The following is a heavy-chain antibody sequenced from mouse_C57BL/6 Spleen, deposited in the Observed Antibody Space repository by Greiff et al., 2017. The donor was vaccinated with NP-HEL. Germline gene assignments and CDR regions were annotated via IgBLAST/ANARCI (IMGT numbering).Heavy chain of an antibody. CDR1: GFTFTDYY. V-gene: IGHV7-3*01. J-gene: IGHJ1*03. CDR2: IRNKAYGYTT. CDR3: ARYDAPNWYFDV. Sequence: EVKLVESGGGLVQPGGSLSLSCAASGFTFTDYYMSWVRQPPGKALEWLGFIRNKAYGYTTEYSASAKGRFTISRDNSQSILYLQMNALRAEDSATYYCARYDAPNWYFDVWGTGTTVTVSS.